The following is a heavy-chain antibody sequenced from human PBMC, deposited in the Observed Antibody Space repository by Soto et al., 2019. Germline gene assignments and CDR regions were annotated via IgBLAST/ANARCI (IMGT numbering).Heavy chain of an antibody. D-gene: IGHD6-13*01. J-gene: IGHJ4*02. V-gene: IGHV1-24*01. CDR2: FDLENGET. CDR1: GYTLTELS. Sequence: ASVKVSCKVSGYTLTELSIHWVRQAPGEGLEWMGGFDLENGETIYAQSFQGRVTMTEESSADTPYMELSSLRSEDTAVYYCAIAVRRSNQFDHWRQGTMVTASS. CDR3: AIAVRRSNQFDH.